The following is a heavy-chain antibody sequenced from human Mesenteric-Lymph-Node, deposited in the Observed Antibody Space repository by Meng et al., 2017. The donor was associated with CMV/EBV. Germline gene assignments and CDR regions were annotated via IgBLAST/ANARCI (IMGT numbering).Heavy chain of an antibody. V-gene: IGHV3-23*01. Sequence: GGSLRLSCAASGFIFSSYAMSWVRQAPGKGLEWVSAISGSGGSTYFADLWKGRFTISRDNSKNTLYLQMNSLRAKDTAVYYCAKDYRSSSEVDIVATTQRRPYYYYGMDVWGQGTTVTVSS. J-gene: IGHJ6*02. CDR2: ISGSGGST. D-gene: IGHD5-12*01. CDR1: GFIFSSYA. CDR3: AKDYRSSSEVDIVATTQRRPYYYYGMDV.